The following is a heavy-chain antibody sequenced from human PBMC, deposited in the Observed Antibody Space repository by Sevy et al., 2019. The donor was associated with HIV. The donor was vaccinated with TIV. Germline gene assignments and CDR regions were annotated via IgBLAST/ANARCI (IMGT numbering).Heavy chain of an antibody. D-gene: IGHD3-22*01. Sequence: SETLSLTCTVSGGSISSSSYYWGWIRQPPGKGLEWIGSIYYSGSTYYNPSLKSRVTISVDTSKNQCSLKLSSVTAADTAVYYCARQIYYYDSSGLDAFDIWGQGTMVTVSS. CDR3: ARQIYYYDSSGLDAFDI. CDR2: IYYSGST. J-gene: IGHJ3*02. CDR1: GGSISSSSYY. V-gene: IGHV4-39*01.